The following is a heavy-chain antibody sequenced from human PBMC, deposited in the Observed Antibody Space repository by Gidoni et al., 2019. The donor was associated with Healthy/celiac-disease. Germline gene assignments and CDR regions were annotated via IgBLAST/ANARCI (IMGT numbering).Heavy chain of an antibody. J-gene: IGHJ6*02. D-gene: IGHD3-22*01. CDR1: GGSISSYY. V-gene: IGHV4-59*01. CDR3: AGSNYYDSSGERWFDYYYGMDV. Sequence: QVQLQESGPGLVKPSETLSLTCTVSGGSISSYYWSWLRQPPGKGLEWIGYIYYSGSTNYNPSLKSRVTISVDTSKNQFSLKLSSVTAADTAVYYCAGSNYYDSSGERWFDYYYGMDVWGQGTTVTVSS. CDR2: IYYSGST.